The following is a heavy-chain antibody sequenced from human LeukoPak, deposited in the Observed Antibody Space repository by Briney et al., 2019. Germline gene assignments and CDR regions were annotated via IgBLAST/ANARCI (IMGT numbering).Heavy chain of an antibody. D-gene: IGHD3-10*01. CDR3: ARRRGTYYYGSGSYYNVYYFDY. CDR1: GGSFSGYY. V-gene: IGHV4-34*01. CDR2: INHSGST. Sequence: PSETLSLTCAVYGGSFSGYYWSWIRQPPGKGLEWIGEINHSGSTNYNPSLKSRATISVDTSKNQFSLKLSSVTAADTAVYYCARRRGTYYYGSGSYYNVYYFDYWGQGTLVTVSS. J-gene: IGHJ4*02.